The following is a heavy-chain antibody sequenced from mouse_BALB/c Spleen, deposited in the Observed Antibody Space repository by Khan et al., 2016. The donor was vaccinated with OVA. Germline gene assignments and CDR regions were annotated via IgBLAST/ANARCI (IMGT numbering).Heavy chain of an antibody. Sequence: IQLVQSGPELMKPGASVKISCKASGYSFTSYYIHWMIESHGTSLEWIGYIDPFSGATTYNQKFKGKATLTVDKSSNTAYIHLRNLKAGDSSVYYCTRHGYVAWFTYGGQGTLVTVSA. D-gene: IGHD2-2*01. CDR3: TRHGYVAWFTY. CDR2: IDPFSGAT. J-gene: IGHJ3*01. V-gene: IGHV1S135*01. CDR1: GYSFTSYY.